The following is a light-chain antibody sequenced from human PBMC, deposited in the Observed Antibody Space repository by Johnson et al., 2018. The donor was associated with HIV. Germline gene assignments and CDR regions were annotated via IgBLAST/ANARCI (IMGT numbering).Light chain of an antibody. CDR3: RTWDSSLSAGGV. CDR1: RSNLGNNY. Sequence: QSALTQSPSVSAAPGQIVTISCSGTRSNLGNNYVPWYQQLPGTAPKLLIYDNTKRPSGIPDRFSGCKSRTAAFLGFTGRQHWDEADYYFRTWDSSLSAGGVFGTGTKVTVL. J-gene: IGLJ1*01. V-gene: IGLV1-51*01. CDR2: DNT.